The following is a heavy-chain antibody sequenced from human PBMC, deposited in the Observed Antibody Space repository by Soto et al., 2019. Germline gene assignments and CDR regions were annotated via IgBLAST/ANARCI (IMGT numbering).Heavy chain of an antibody. CDR1: GGSISSGGHF. V-gene: IGHV4-31*03. CDR2: IYKSGST. D-gene: IGHD4-17*01. J-gene: IGHJ4*02. Sequence: PSETLSLTCTVSGGSISSGGHFWSWIRQHPGKGLERIGYIYKSGSTYYNPSLKSRLSISVDTSKNQFSLKVTSVTAADTAVYYCARANGDYYKTFDYWGQGILVTVSS. CDR3: ARANGDYYKTFDY.